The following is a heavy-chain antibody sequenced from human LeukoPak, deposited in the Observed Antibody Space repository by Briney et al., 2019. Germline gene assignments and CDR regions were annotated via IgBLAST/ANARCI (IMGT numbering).Heavy chain of an antibody. Sequence: SETLSLTCTVSGGSISTYYWSWIRQPPGKGLEWIGYIYYSESTNYNPSLKSRVTISVDTSKNQFSLKLSSATAADTAVYYCAGRPGKAIFGVVPVWGKGTTVTVSS. D-gene: IGHD3-3*01. V-gene: IGHV4-59*01. CDR2: IYYSEST. CDR3: AGRPGKAIFGVVPV. CDR1: GGSISTYY. J-gene: IGHJ6*04.